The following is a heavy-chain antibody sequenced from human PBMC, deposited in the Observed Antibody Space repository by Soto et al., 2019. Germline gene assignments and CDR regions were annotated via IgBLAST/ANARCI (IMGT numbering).Heavy chain of an antibody. CDR2: INGYTGNT. CDR3: TGKGGMDV. J-gene: IGHJ6*02. Sequence: QVQLVQSGAEVKKPGASVKVSCKASGYTFTSYGFSWVRQAPGQGLEWMGWINGYTGNTHYAQKFQGRVTMTTDTSTSTAYMELWTLISDDTAVYWVTGKGGMDVWGQGTTVTVSS. V-gene: IGHV1-18*01. CDR1: GYTFTSYG.